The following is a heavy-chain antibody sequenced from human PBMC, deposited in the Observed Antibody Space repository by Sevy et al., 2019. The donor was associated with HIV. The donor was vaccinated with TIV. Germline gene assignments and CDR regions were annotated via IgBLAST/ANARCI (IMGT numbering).Heavy chain of an antibody. J-gene: IGHJ3*02. CDR2: IIPILGTA. CDR3: ARDLVAMIVEGDAFDI. CDR1: GGTFSSYA. D-gene: IGHD3-22*01. V-gene: IGHV1-69*13. Sequence: ASVKVSCKASGGTFSSYAISWVRQAPGQGLEWMGRIIPILGTADYAQKFQGRVTITADESTSKAYMELSSLRTEDTAVYYCARDLVAMIVEGDAFDIWGQGTMVTVSS.